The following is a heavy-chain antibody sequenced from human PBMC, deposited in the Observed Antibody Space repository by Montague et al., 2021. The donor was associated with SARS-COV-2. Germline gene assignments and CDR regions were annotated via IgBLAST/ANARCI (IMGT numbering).Heavy chain of an antibody. CDR1: GFSLSTSGVG. J-gene: IGHJ3*02. CDR3: ARTTDGGNSYGWGSDALDI. D-gene: IGHD5-18*01. CDR2: IYWNDDK. Sequence: PALVKPTQTLTLTCTFSGFSLSTSGVGVGWIRQPPGKALEWLALIYWNDDKRYSPSLKSRLTITKDTSKNRVVLTMTNMDPVDTATYYCARTTDGGNSYGWGSDALDIWGQGTMVTVSS. V-gene: IGHV2-5*01.